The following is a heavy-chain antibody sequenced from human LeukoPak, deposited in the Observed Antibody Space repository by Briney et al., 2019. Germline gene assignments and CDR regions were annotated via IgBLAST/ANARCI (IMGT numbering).Heavy chain of an antibody. J-gene: IGHJ3*01. V-gene: IGHV3-23*01. CDR2: ITGSGAGT. Sequence: PGGSLRLSCAGSGFTFINYAMIWFRRVPGKGLDWVAAITGSGAGTYYADSVKGRFTVSRDNSKSTLYLQMNSLRPEDTAVYYCAKDPNGDYIGAFDFWGQGTMVTVSS. CDR3: AKDPNGDYIGAFDF. D-gene: IGHD4-17*01. CDR1: GFTFINYA.